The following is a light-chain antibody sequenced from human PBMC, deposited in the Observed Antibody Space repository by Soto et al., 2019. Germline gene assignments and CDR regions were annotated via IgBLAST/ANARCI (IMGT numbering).Light chain of an antibody. Sequence: DIQMTQSPSTLSASVGDRVTITCRASQSISSWLAWYQQKPGRAPKLLIYKASSLESGVPSRFSGGGSGTEFTLTISSLQPDDFATYYCQQYNSQWTFGQGTKVDIK. V-gene: IGKV1-5*03. CDR2: KAS. CDR1: QSISSW. J-gene: IGKJ1*01. CDR3: QQYNSQWT.